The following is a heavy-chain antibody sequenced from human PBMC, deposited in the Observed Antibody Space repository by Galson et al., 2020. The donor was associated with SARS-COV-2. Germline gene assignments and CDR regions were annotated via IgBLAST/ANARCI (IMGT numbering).Heavy chain of an antibody. Sequence: GESLKISCKGSGYSFTSYWISWVRQMPGKGLEWMGRIDPSDSYTDYSPSFQGHVTISAGKSISTAYVQWSSLKASDTAMYYCARHLMVAALAGTSSRDAFDIWGQGTMVTVSS. CDR3: ARHLMVAALAGTSSRDAFDI. V-gene: IGHV5-10-1*01. J-gene: IGHJ3*02. CDR2: IDPSDSYT. D-gene: IGHD6-19*01. CDR1: GYSFTSYW.